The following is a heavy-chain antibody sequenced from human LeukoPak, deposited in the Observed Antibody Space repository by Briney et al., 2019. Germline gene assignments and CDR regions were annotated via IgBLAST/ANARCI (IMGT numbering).Heavy chain of an antibody. V-gene: IGHV1-8*01. CDR3: ARVHRDGYTDHDS. Sequence: ASVKVSCKASGYTFTSYDINWVRQATGQGLEWMGWMNPNSGNTGYAQKFQGRVTMTRDTSISTAYMELSRLRSDDTAVYYCARVHRDGYTDHDSWGQGTLVSVSS. J-gene: IGHJ4*02. CDR2: MNPNSGNT. D-gene: IGHD5-24*01. CDR1: GYTFTSYD.